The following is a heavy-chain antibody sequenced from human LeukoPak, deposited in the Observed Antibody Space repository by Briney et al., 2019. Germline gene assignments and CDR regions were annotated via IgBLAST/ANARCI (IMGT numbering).Heavy chain of an antibody. CDR2: IYYSGST. J-gene: IGHJ4*02. CDR1: GCSISSSSYY. Sequence: PSENLSLTCTVSGCSISSSSYYWRWLRQPPGKGLEWIGSIYYSGSTYYNPSLKSRVTISVDTSKNQFSLKLSSVTAADTAVYYCARRQYYYDSSGYFDYWGQGTLVTVSS. D-gene: IGHD3-22*01. V-gene: IGHV4-39*01. CDR3: ARRQYYYDSSGYFDY.